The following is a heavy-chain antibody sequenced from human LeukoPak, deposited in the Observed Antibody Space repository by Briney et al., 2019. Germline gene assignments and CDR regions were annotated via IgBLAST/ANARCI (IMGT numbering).Heavy chain of an antibody. CDR2: INAGNGNT. CDR1: GYTFTSYA. J-gene: IGHJ3*02. CDR3: ASTYEELFKGDFRLGHYYGSGDAFDI. V-gene: IGHV1-3*01. Sequence: ASVKVSCKASGYTFTSYAMHWVRQAPGQRLEWMGWINAGNGNTKYSQKFQGRVTITRDTSASTAYMELSSLRSEDTAVYYCASTYEELFKGDFRLGHYYGSGDAFDIWGQGTMVTVSS. D-gene: IGHD3-10*01.